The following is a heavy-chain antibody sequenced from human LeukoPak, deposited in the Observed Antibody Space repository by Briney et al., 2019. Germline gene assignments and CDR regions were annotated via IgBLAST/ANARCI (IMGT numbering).Heavy chain of an antibody. CDR3: ARPYYDSSGYEAFEI. J-gene: IGHJ3*02. D-gene: IGHD3-22*01. Sequence: GASVKVSCKASGYTFTSYDINWVRQATGQGLEWMGWMNPNSGNTGYAQKFQGRVTMTRNTSISTAYMELSSLRSEDTAVYYCARPYYDSSGYEAFEIWGQGTMLTVSS. V-gene: IGHV1-8*01. CDR2: MNPNSGNT. CDR1: GYTFTSYD.